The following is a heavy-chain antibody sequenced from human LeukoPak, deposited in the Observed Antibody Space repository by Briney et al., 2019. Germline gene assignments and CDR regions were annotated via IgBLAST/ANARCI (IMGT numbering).Heavy chain of an antibody. CDR1: GFTVSSNY. Sequence: PGGSLRLSCAASGFTVSSNYMSWVRQAPGKGLEWVSVIYSGGSTYYADSVKGRFTISRDNSKNTLYLQMNSLRAEDTAVYYCAKLPGVVVPAAGRNWFDPWGQGTLVTVSS. D-gene: IGHD2-2*01. CDR2: IYSGGST. CDR3: AKLPGVVVPAAGRNWFDP. J-gene: IGHJ5*02. V-gene: IGHV3-66*04.